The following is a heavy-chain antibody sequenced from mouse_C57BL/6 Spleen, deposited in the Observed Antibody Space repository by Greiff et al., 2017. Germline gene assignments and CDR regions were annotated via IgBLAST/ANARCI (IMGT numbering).Heavy chain of an antibody. J-gene: IGHJ2*01. V-gene: IGHV1-55*01. CDR3: GRGNPYFDY. CDR1: GYTFTSYW. Sequence: VQLQQPGAELVKPGASVKLSCKASGYTFTSYWINWVKQRPGQGLEWIGDIDPGSGSTKYNEKFKNKATLTVDTSSSTAYVQLSSLTSEDSAVYYYGRGNPYFDYWGQGTTLTVSS. CDR2: IDPGSGST.